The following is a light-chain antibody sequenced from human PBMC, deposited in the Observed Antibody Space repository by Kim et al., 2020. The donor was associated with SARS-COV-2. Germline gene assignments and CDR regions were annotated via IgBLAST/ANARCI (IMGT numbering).Light chain of an antibody. J-gene: IGKJ3*01. V-gene: IGKV2-30*01. CDR3: VQATYWPFT. CDR2: MVS. CDR1: QSLVYSDGNTY. Sequence: DAVLTQSPLSLPVTLGQPASISCRSSQSLVYSDGNTYLNWFHQRPGQSPRRLIYMVSNRDSGVPDRFSGSGSGASFTLTISRVEAEDVGVYYCVQATYWPFTFGPGTKVDIK.